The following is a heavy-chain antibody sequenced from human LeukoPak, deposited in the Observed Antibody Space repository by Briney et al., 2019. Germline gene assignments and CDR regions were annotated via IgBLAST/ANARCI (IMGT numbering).Heavy chain of an antibody. V-gene: IGHV3-73*01. CDR3: TSEQQMGTDY. CDR2: IRSKANSYAT. J-gene: IGHJ4*02. Sequence: PGGSLRLSCAASGFTFSGSAMHWVRQASGKGLEWVGRIRSKANSYATAYAASVKGRFTISSDDSKNTAYLQMNSLKTEDTAVYYCTSEQQMGTDYWGQGTLVTVSS. D-gene: IGHD6-13*01. CDR1: GFTFSGSA.